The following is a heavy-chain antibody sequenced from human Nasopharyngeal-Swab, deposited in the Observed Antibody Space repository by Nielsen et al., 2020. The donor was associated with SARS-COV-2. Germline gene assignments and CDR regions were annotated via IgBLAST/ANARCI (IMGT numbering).Heavy chain of an antibody. CDR1: GFTFSSYA. CDR3: ARDRGYSSGYEIDY. D-gene: IGHD3-22*01. J-gene: IGHJ4*02. V-gene: IGHV3-21*01. CDR2: ISSSSSYI. Sequence: GESLKISCAASGFTFSSYAMSWVRQAPGKGLEWVSSISSSSSYIYYADSVKGRFTISRDNAKNSLYPQMNSLRAEDTAVYFCARDRGYSSGYEIDYWGQGTLVTVSS.